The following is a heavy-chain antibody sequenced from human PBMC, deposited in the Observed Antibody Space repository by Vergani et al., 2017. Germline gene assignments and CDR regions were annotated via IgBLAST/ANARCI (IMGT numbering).Heavy chain of an antibody. Sequence: QVQLQQWGAGLLKPSETLSLTCAVYGGSFSGYYWSWIRQPPGKGLEWIGEINHSGSTNYNPSLKSRVIISVDTSKNQFSLKLSSVTAADTAVYYCARLPPLLGYCTNGVCPNYFDYWGQGTLVTVSS. CDR1: GGSFSGYY. D-gene: IGHD2-8*01. V-gene: IGHV4-34*01. CDR3: ARLPPLLGYCTNGVCPNYFDY. CDR2: INHSGST. J-gene: IGHJ4*02.